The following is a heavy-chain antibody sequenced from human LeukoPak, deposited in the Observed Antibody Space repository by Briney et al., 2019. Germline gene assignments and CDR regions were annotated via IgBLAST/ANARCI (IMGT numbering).Heavy chain of an antibody. V-gene: IGHV3-23*01. D-gene: IGHD6-19*01. J-gene: IGHJ4*02. CDR3: AKDLKRAVAGLSDY. CDR2: ISGSGGST. Sequence: GGSLRLSCAASGFTFSSYSMNWVRQAPGKGLEWVSAISGSGGSTYYADSVKGRFTISRDDSKNTLYLQMNSLRAEDTAVYYCAKDLKRAVAGLSDYWGQGTLVTVSS. CDR1: GFTFSSYS.